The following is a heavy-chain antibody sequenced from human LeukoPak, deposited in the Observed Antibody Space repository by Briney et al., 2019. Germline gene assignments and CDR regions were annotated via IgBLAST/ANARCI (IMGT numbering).Heavy chain of an antibody. CDR1: GDSVSNNDGG. CDR3: AREQSVYSSGWYGARAFDI. CDR2: TYYNSKWYN. Sequence: SQSLSLTCAISGDSVSNNDGGWNWIRQSPSRGLEWLGRTYYNSKWYNDYAVSVKSRMTINPDTSKNQFSLQLNSVTPEDTAVYYCAREQSVYSSGWYGARAFDIWGQGTMVTVSS. D-gene: IGHD6-19*01. V-gene: IGHV6-1*01. J-gene: IGHJ3*02.